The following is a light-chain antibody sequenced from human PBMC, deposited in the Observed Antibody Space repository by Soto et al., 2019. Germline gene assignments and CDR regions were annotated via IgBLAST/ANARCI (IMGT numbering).Light chain of an antibody. J-gene: IGLJ1*01. Sequence: QSVLTQPASVSGSPGQSITISCTGTSSDVGGYNYVSWYQHHPGKAPKLMIYDVSNRPSGVSNRFSGSKSGNTASLTISGLQPEDEADYYCSSYTTSNTRQIDLGTGTKVNVL. V-gene: IGLV2-14*03. CDR1: SSDVGGYNY. CDR2: DVS. CDR3: SSYTTSNTRQID.